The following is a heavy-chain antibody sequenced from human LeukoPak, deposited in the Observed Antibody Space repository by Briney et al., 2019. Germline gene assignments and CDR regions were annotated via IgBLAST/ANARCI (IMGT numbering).Heavy chain of an antibody. CDR3: AKDRAPGGYYYDSIPLIAEYFQH. V-gene: IGHV3-23*01. CDR1: GFTFSSYA. D-gene: IGHD3-22*01. CDR2: ISGSGGST. J-gene: IGHJ1*01. Sequence: GGSLRLSCAASGFTFSSYAMSWVRQAPGKGLEWVSAISGSGGSTYYADSVKGRFTISRDNSKNTLYLQMNSLRAEDTAVYYCAKDRAPGGYYYDSIPLIAEYFQHWGQGTLVTVSS.